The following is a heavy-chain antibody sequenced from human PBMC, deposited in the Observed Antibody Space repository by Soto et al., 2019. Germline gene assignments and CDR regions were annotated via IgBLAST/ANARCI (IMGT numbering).Heavy chain of an antibody. CDR1: GFTFSDHY. CDR3: ARGVVSTGYFDY. CDR2: SRDKVHSHTT. D-gene: IGHD5-12*01. J-gene: IGHJ4*02. Sequence: PGGSLRLSCAASGFTFSDHYMDWVRQVPGKGLEWVGRSRDKVHSHTTEYAASVKGRFTISRGDSENSLYLQMNSLKTEDTAVYYCARGVVSTGYFDYWGQGTLVTVSS. V-gene: IGHV3-72*01.